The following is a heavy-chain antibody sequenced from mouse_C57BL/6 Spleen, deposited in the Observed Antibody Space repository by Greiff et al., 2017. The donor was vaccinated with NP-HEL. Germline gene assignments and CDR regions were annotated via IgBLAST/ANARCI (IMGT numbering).Heavy chain of an antibody. V-gene: IGHV5-17*01. D-gene: IGHD3-2*02. J-gene: IGHJ3*01. Sequence: EVKLVESGGGLVKPGGSLKLSCAASGFTFSDYGMHWVRQAPEKGLEWVAYISSGSSTIYYADTVKGRFTISRDNAKNTLFLQMTSLRSEDTAMYYCAKDSSGYVFAYWGQGTLVTVSA. CDR2: ISSGSSTI. CDR3: AKDSSGYVFAY. CDR1: GFTFSDYG.